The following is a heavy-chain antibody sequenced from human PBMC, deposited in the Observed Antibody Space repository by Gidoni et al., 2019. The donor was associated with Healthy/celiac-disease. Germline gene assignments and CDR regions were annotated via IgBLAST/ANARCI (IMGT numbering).Heavy chain of an antibody. V-gene: IGHV3-7*01. D-gene: IGHD3-9*01. J-gene: IGHJ4*02. CDR3: ARALTYYDILTGYPIYFDY. CDR1: GFTFSRYW. Sequence: EVQLVESGGGFVQPGGSLRLSCAASGFTFSRYWMSWVRQAPGQGLEWVANIKQDGSEKYYVDSVKGRFTISRDNAKNSLYLQMNSLRAEDTAVYYCARALTYYDILTGYPIYFDYWGQGTLVTVSS. CDR2: IKQDGSEK.